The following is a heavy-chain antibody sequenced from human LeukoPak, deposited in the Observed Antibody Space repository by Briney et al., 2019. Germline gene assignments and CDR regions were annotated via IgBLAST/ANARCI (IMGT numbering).Heavy chain of an antibody. D-gene: IGHD4-17*01. Sequence: SETLSLTCTVSGGSISSGSYYWSWIRQPAGKGLEWIGRIYTSGSTNYNPSLKSRVTISVDTSKNQFSLKLSSVTAADTAVYYCAREYPDYGDYSTSYYYYYMDVWGKGTTVTVSS. V-gene: IGHV4-61*02. CDR3: AREYPDYGDYSTSYYYYYMDV. CDR1: GGSISSGSYY. J-gene: IGHJ6*03. CDR2: IYTSGST.